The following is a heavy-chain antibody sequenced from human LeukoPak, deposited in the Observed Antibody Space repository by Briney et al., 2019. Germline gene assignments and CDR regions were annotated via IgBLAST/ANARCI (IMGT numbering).Heavy chain of an antibody. Sequence: GASVKVSCKASGYTFTSYAMHWVRQAPGQRLEWMGWINAGNGNTKYSQKFQGRVTITRDTSASTAYMELSSLRSEDTAVYYCARDGLGYYGSGSYDDFDYWGQGTLVTVSS. CDR2: INAGNGNT. CDR3: ARDGLGYYGSGSYDDFDY. CDR1: GYTFTSYA. D-gene: IGHD3-10*01. J-gene: IGHJ4*02. V-gene: IGHV1-3*01.